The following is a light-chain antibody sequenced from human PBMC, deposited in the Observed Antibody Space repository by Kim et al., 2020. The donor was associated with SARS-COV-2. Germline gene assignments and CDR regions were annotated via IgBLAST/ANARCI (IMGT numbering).Light chain of an antibody. Sequence: GQEDTISGPGAPSKIESKTVNVYQHPPGTAPKLLSYSYNQRPSGVTDRFSASKSGTSASLAISGLQSEDEADYYCAAWDDSLNGVVFGGGTQLTVL. V-gene: IGLV1-44*01. J-gene: IGLJ2*01. CDR3: AAWDDSLNGVV. CDR1: PSKIESKT. CDR2: SYN.